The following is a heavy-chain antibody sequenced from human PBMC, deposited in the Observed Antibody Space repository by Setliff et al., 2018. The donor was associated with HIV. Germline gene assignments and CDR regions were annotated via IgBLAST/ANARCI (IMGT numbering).Heavy chain of an antibody. CDR3: ARGPLDYYDSSGYLDAFDI. Sequence: SETLSLTCAVYGGSFSGYYWSWIRQPPGKGLEWVGEINHSGSTNYNPSLKSRVTISVDTSKNQFSLKLSSVTAADTAVYYCARGPLDYYDSSGYLDAFDIWGQGTMVTVSS. V-gene: IGHV4-34*01. D-gene: IGHD3-22*01. J-gene: IGHJ3*02. CDR2: INHSGST. CDR1: GGSFSGYY.